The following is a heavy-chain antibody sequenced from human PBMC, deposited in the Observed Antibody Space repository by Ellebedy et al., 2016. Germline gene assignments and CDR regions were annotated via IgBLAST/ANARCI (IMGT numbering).Heavy chain of an antibody. CDR2: IYPGDSDI. Sequence: GESLKISCKGSGYSFTSYWIGWVRQMPGKGLEWMGIIYPGDSDIIYSPSFQGQVTISADKSISTAYLQWSGLKASDTAMYYCARAPRYISSSEVFDIWGQGTMVTVSS. CDR3: ARAPRYISSSEVFDI. V-gene: IGHV5-51*01. CDR1: GYSFTSYW. J-gene: IGHJ3*02. D-gene: IGHD6-13*01.